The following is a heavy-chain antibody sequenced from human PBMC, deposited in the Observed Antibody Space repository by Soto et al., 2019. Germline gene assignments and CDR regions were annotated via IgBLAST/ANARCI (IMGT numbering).Heavy chain of an antibody. V-gene: IGHV1-3*01. D-gene: IGHD5-12*01. J-gene: IGHJ4*02. CDR1: GYTFSSYA. Sequence: QVQLVQSGAEVKKHGASVKVSCKASGYTFSSYAMHWVRQAPGQRLEWMGWINAGTGDTKYSQKFQGRVTITSDTSTTTAYMELSSLRSEDTAVYYCARGNGYDVDYWGQGTLVTVSS. CDR2: INAGTGDT. CDR3: ARGNGYDVDY.